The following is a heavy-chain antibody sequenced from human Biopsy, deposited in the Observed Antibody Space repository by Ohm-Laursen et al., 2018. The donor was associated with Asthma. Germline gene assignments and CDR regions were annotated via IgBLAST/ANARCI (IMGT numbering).Heavy chain of an antibody. CDR2: IIPMYGVP. J-gene: IGHJ6*02. V-gene: IGHV1-69*13. CDR3: ARVDAIMISGDFYFYSGFDL. Sequence: SVKVSCKASGGTFRTYAFNWVRQAPGQGLEWMGGIIPMYGVPKVAQKFQGRVTITADESTSTAYMEMSSLRSEDTAVYYCARVDAIMISGDFYFYSGFDLWGQGTTVTVPS. CDR1: GGTFRTYA. D-gene: IGHD3-16*01.